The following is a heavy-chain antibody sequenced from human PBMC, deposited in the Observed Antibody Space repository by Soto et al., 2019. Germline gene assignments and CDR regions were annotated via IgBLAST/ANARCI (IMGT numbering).Heavy chain of an antibody. D-gene: IGHD6-13*01. CDR1: GFTFSSYA. Sequence: PGGSLRLSCAASGFTFSSYAMSWVRQAPGKGLEWVSAISGSGGSTYYADSVKGRFTISRDNSKNTLYLQMNSLRAEDTAVYYCAKDLGSSSWYGEYYYYGMDVWGQGNTVTVSS. CDR3: AKDLGSSSWYGEYYYYGMDV. V-gene: IGHV3-23*01. J-gene: IGHJ6*02. CDR2: ISGSGGST.